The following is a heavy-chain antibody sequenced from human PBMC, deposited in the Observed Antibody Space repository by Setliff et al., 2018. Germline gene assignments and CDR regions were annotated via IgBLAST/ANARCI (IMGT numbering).Heavy chain of an antibody. J-gene: IGHJ4*02. CDR1: GGSFSDYY. CDR3: ARAAARAEYSDTSAYLPFDF. V-gene: IGHV4-34*01. Sequence: TSETLSLTCAASGGSFSDYYWTWIRQPPGKGLEWIGEINHSGSSYQNPSLRSRIAVSVDTSKNQFSLRLNSVTAADTAVYFCARAAARAEYSDTSAYLPFDFWGLGTLVTVSS. CDR2: INHSGSS. D-gene: IGHD3-16*01.